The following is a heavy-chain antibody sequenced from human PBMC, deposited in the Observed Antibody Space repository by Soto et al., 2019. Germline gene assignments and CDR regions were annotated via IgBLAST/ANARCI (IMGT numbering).Heavy chain of an antibody. CDR3: ARVYSYDYVWGNYRYSARNYGLDV. CDR1: GGTFNGYY. V-gene: IGHV4-34*01. Sequence: KTSETLSLTCAVYGGTFNGYYWTWIRQAPGKGLEWIGEVNHSGSTNYHPSLKSRVTISEDTSKKQFSLKLTSVTAADTAVYFCARVYSYDYVWGNYRYSARNYGLDVWGQGTTVTVS. J-gene: IGHJ6*02. CDR2: VNHSGST. D-gene: IGHD3-16*01.